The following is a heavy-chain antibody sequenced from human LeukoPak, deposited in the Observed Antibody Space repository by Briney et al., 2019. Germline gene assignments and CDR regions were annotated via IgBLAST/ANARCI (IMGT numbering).Heavy chain of an antibody. CDR3: ARAVSAYYDFWSGYSPPRDYYYGMDV. CDR2: ISYDGSNK. J-gene: IGHJ6*02. D-gene: IGHD3-3*01. Sequence: GGSLRLSCAASGFTFSSYAMHWVRQAPGKGLGWVAVISYDGSNKYYADSVKGRFTISRDNSKNTLYLQMNSLRSEDTAVYYCARAVSAYYDFWSGYSPPRDYYYGMDVWGQGTTVTVSS. CDR1: GFTFSSYA. V-gene: IGHV3-30-3*01.